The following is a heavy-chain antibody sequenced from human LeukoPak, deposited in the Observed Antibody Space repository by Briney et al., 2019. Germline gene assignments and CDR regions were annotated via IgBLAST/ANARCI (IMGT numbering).Heavy chain of an antibody. CDR3: ARDGKGRYDFRENDY. CDR1: GYTFSIYG. J-gene: IGHJ4*02. Sequence: ASVKVSCKASGYTFSIYGITWVRQAPGQGLEWMGWISAYNGYTNYAQKFRGRVTMTTDTSTNTAYMELRSLRSDDTAIYYCARDGKGRYDFRENDYWGQGTLVTVSS. V-gene: IGHV1-18*01. D-gene: IGHD3-3*01. CDR2: ISAYNGYT.